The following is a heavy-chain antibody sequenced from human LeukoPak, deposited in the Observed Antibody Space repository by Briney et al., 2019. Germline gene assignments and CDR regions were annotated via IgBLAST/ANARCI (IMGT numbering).Heavy chain of an antibody. J-gene: IGHJ4*02. CDR1: GYTFSGHF. CDR2: IKPNTGAT. Sequence: ASVRVSCKTSGYTFSGHFIYWVRQAPGQGLELMGWIKPNTGATDYEQKFQGKVIMTRDMATNTAYLEVTSLTSDDTAIYFCARAYVVVAATLGYWGQGTLVTVSS. V-gene: IGHV1-2*02. CDR3: ARAYVVVAATLGY. D-gene: IGHD2-15*01.